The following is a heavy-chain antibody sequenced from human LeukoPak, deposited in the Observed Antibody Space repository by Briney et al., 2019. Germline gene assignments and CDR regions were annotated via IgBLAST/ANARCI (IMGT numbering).Heavy chain of an antibody. CDR1: GFTFDDYA. J-gene: IGHJ4*02. CDR3: AKDTYYDFWSGKGFDY. V-gene: IGHV3-9*01. Sequence: SLXLSCXXXGFTFDDYAMHWVRHAPGKGLEWVSGISWNSGSIVYADSVKGRFTISRDNAKNSLYLQMNSLRAEDTALYYCAKDTYYDFWSGKGFDYWGQGTLVTVSS. D-gene: IGHD3-3*01. CDR2: ISWNSGSI.